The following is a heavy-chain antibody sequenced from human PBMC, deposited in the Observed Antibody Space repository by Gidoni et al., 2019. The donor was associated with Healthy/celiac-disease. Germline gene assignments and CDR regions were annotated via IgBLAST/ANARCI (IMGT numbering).Heavy chain of an antibody. CDR3: ARGPRYSNLYYYYGMDV. Sequence: QVQLQQWGAGRLKPSETLSLTCAVYGGSFSGYYWSWIRKPPGKGLAWIGEINHSGSTNYNPSLKSLVTISVDTSKNPFSLKLSSGTAAVTAVYYCARGPRYSNLYYYYGMDVWGQGTTVTVSS. D-gene: IGHD4-4*01. J-gene: IGHJ6*02. CDR1: GGSFSGYY. V-gene: IGHV4-34*01. CDR2: INHSGST.